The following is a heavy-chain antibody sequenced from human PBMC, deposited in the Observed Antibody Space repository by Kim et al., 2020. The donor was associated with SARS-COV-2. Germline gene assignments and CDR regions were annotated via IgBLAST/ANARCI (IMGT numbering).Heavy chain of an antibody. CDR1: GFTVSSNY. D-gene: IGHD2-2*01. CDR3: LIRVCTRPYYYYGMDV. J-gene: IGHJ6*02. Sequence: GGSLRLSCAASGFTVSSNYMSWVRQAPGKGLEWVSVIYSGGSTYYADSVKGRFTISRDNSKNTMYLQMNSLRAEDTAVYYCLIRVCTRPYYYYGMDVWGQ. V-gene: IGHV3-66*01. CDR2: IYSGGST.